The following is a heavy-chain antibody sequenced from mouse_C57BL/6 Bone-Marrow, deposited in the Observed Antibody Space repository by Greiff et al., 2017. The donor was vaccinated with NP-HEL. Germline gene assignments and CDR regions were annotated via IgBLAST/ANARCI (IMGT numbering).Heavy chain of an antibody. CDR1: GYSFTGYY. Sequence: VHVKQSGPELVKPGASVKISCKASGYSFTGYYMNWVKQSPEKSLEWIGEINPSTGGTTYNQKFKAKATLTVDKSSSTAYMQLKSLTSEDSAVYYCARRYGSSYRDFDVWGTGTTVTVSS. CDR3: ARRYGSSYRDFDV. J-gene: IGHJ1*03. CDR2: INPSTGGT. V-gene: IGHV1-42*01. D-gene: IGHD1-1*01.